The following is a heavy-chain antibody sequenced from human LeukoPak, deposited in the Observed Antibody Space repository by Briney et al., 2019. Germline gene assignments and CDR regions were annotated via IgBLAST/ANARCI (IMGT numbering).Heavy chain of an antibody. Sequence: GASVKVSCKASGYTFTSYAMHWVRQAPGQRLEWMGWINAGNGNTKYSQEFQGRVTITRDTSASTAYMELSSLRSEDMAVYYCARGIAAAARDYYYMDVWGKGTTVTISS. CDR1: GYTFTSYA. J-gene: IGHJ6*03. CDR3: ARGIAAAARDYYYMDV. D-gene: IGHD6-13*01. CDR2: INAGNGNT. V-gene: IGHV1-3*03.